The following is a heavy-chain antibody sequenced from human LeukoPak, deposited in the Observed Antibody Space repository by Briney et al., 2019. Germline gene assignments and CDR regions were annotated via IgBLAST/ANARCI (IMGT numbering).Heavy chain of an antibody. CDR3: ARSPSGIATAGLTYYFDY. V-gene: IGHV1-2*02. J-gene: IGHJ4*02. CDR1: GYMFTDHY. Sequence: ASVKVSCKASGYMFTDHYMHWVRQAPGQGVEWMGWINPNSGGTNYAQKFQGRVTMTRDTSISTAYMELSSLRSDDAAVYYCARSPSGIATAGLTYYFDYWGQGTVVTVCS. D-gene: IGHD6-13*01. CDR2: INPNSGGT.